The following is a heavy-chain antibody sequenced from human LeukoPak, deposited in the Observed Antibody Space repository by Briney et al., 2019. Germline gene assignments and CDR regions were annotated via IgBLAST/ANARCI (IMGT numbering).Heavy chain of an antibody. V-gene: IGHV3-21*04. Sequence: PGGSLRLSCAASGFTFSSYSMNWVRQAPGKGLEWVSSISSSSSYIYYADSVKGRFTISRDNAKNSLYLQMNSLRAEDTAMYYCARDRGDYSDYSDFFDAWGQGILVTVSS. J-gene: IGHJ4*02. CDR1: GFTFSSYS. D-gene: IGHD4-11*01. CDR3: ARDRGDYSDYSDFFDA. CDR2: ISSSSSYI.